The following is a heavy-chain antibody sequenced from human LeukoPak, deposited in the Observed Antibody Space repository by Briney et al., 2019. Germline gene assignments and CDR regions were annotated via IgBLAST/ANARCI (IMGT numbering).Heavy chain of an antibody. D-gene: IGHD4-23*01. Sequence: SETVSLTCTVSGGSISSFYWSWIRQPPGKGLEWIGYIYYSGSTKYNPSLKSRLTISVDTSKNQFSLKLSSVTAADTAVYYCARDYGGKFDYWGQGTLVTVSS. CDR3: ARDYGGKFDY. CDR1: GGSISSFY. CDR2: IYYSGST. V-gene: IGHV4-59*01. J-gene: IGHJ4*02.